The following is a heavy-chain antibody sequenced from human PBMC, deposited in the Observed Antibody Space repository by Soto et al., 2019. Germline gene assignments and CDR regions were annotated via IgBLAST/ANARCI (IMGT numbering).Heavy chain of an antibody. CDR3: ARDQLYDLWSGYYYNWFDP. Sequence: GGSLRLSCAACGFTFSSYWMSWVRQAPGKGLEWVANIKQDGSEKYYVDSVKGRFTISRDNAKNSLYLQMNSLRAEDTAVYYCARDQLYDLWSGYYYNWFDPWGQRTLVTVCS. CDR1: GFTFSSYW. D-gene: IGHD3-3*01. J-gene: IGHJ5*02. CDR2: IKQDGSEK. V-gene: IGHV3-7*01.